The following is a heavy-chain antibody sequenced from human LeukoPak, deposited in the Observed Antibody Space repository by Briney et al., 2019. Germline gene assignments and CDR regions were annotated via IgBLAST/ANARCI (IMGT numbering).Heavy chain of an antibody. CDR1: GFTFSSYA. D-gene: IGHD3-10*01. J-gene: IGHJ4*02. Sequence: GGSLRLSCAASGFTFSSYAMSLVRQAPGKGLEWVSAISGSGGSTYYADSVKGRFTISRDNSKNTLYLQMNSLRAEDTAVYYCAKDHAMVRGVIGYFDYWGQGTLVTVSS. CDR2: ISGSGGST. CDR3: AKDHAMVRGVIGYFDY. V-gene: IGHV3-23*01.